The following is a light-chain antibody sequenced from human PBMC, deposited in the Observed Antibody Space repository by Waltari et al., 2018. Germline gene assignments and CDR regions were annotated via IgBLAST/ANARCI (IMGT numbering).Light chain of an antibody. CDR3: CSYAGSSTVV. CDR2: EGS. Sequence: SALTQPAPVSWSPGRPITTSCIGTSSGVWSHYLVSWYQQHPGKAPKLMIYEGSKWPSGVSDRFSGSKSGNTASLTISGLQAEDEADYYCCSYAGSSTVVFGGGTKLTVL. V-gene: IGLV2-23*01. J-gene: IGLJ2*01. CDR1: SSGVWSHYL.